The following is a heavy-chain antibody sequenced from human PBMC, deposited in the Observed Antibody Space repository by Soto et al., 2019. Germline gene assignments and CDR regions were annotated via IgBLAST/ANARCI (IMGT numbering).Heavy chain of an antibody. V-gene: IGHV3-23*01. Sequence: GGSLRLSCTASGFSFSDYAMSWVRQAPGKGLEWVSVISESGGSTHYADSVRGRFTVSRGNSKNSLSLRMNSLRDEDTAVYFRAKRSPYSSGWYSPIFDYWGQGALVTVSS. CDR2: ISESGGST. CDR1: GFSFSDYA. D-gene: IGHD6-13*01. J-gene: IGHJ4*02. CDR3: AKRSPYSSGWYSPIFDY.